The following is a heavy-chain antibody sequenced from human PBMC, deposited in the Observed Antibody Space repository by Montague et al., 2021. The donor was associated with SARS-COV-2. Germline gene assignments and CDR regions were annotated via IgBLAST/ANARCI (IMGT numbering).Heavy chain of an antibody. D-gene: IGHD3-22*01. CDR3: ARTKDDYYDSSGPLDY. J-gene: IGHJ4*02. CDR1: TFTVSSNY. V-gene: IGHV3-53*04. Sequence: SLRLSCAASTFTVSSNYMSWVRQAPGKGLEWVSVIYKDGTTYYADSVKGRFTISRHNSKNTLVLQMNSLTAEDTAMYYCARTKDDYYDSSGPLDYWGQGTLVAVSS. CDR2: IYKDGTT.